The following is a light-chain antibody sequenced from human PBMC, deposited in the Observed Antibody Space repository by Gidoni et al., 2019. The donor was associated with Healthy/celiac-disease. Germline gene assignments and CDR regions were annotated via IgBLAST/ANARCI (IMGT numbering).Light chain of an antibody. V-gene: IGKV1-5*03. Sequence: IQMTQYPSTLSASVGYRVTITCRASQSISSWLAWYQQKPGKAPKLLIYKASSLESGVPSRFSGSGSGTEFTLTISSLQPDDFATYYCQQYNSYPWTFGQGTKVEIK. CDR1: QSISSW. J-gene: IGKJ1*01. CDR2: KAS. CDR3: QQYNSYPWT.